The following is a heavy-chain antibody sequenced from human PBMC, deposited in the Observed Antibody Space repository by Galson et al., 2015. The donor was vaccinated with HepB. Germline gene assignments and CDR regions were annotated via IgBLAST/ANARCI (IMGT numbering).Heavy chain of an antibody. CDR3: ARDIVGATYAFDI. V-gene: IGHV3-53*04. Sequence: SLRLSCAASGFTVSSNYMSWVRQAPGKGLEWVSVIYSGGSTYFADSVKGRFTISRHNSKNTLYLQMNSLRAEDTAVYYCARDIVGATYAFDIWGQGTMVTVSS. CDR2: IYSGGST. CDR1: GFTVSSNY. D-gene: IGHD1-26*01. J-gene: IGHJ3*02.